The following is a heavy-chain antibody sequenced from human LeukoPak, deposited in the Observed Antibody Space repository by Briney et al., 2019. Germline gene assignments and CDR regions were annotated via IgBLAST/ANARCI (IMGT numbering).Heavy chain of an antibody. J-gene: IGHJ5*02. CDR2: IYYSGST. Sequence: PSETLSLTCTVSGGSISSSSYYWGWIRQPPGKGLEWIGSIYYSGSTYYNPSLKSRVTISVDTSKNQFSLKLSSVTAADTAVYYCARLLGYCSSTSCYAPRFDPWGQGTLVTVSS. D-gene: IGHD2-2*01. V-gene: IGHV4-39*01. CDR1: GGSISSSSYY. CDR3: ARLLGYCSSTSCYAPRFDP.